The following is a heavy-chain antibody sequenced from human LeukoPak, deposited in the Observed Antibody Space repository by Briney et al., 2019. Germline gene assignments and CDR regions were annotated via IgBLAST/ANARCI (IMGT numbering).Heavy chain of an antibody. D-gene: IGHD6-19*01. CDR2: ISSSGITI. V-gene: IGHV3-48*03. J-gene: IGHJ4*02. CDR1: GFTFSSYE. CDR3: ARDSSAWYYFDY. Sequence: PGGSLRLSCAASGFTFSSYEMNWVRQAPRKGLEWLSYISSSGITIYYADSVKGRFTISRDNAKNSLYLQMNSLRAEDTAVYYCARDSSAWYYFDYWGQGTLVTVSS.